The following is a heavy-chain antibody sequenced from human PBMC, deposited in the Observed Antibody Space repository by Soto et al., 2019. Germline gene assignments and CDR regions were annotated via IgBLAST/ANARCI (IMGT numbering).Heavy chain of an antibody. Sequence: GGSLRLSCEASGFTFSGYGMHWVRQAPGKGLEWVAVISYYGTNEYYEDSVKGRFTISRDNSKNTLYLQMKSLRIEDTAVYFCAKEDPSGRYSLDYRGKGSQVTVSS. CDR3: AKEDPSGRYSLDY. CDR1: GFTFSGYG. V-gene: IGHV3-30*18. D-gene: IGHD1-26*01. J-gene: IGHJ4*02. CDR2: ISYYGTNE.